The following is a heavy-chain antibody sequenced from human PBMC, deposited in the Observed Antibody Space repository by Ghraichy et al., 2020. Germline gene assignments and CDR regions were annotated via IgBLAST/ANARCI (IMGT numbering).Heavy chain of an antibody. Sequence: GGSLRLSCAASGFTFSNAWMNWVRQAPGKGLEWVGRIKSKTDGGTTDYAAPVKGRFTISRDDSKNTLYLQMNSLKTEDTAVYYCTTVLDQWLVPDFDYWGQGTLVTVSS. V-gene: IGHV3-15*07. D-gene: IGHD6-19*01. J-gene: IGHJ4*02. CDR2: IKSKTDGGTT. CDR1: GFTFSNAW. CDR3: TTVLDQWLVPDFDY.